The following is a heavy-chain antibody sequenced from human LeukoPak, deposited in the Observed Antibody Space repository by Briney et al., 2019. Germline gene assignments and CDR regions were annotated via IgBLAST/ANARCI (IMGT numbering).Heavy chain of an antibody. CDR1: GYTFTSYS. CDR2: ISSYSGNT. CDR3: ARDGTPYDYVWGSYRRIYYYYYTDV. V-gene: IGHV1-18*01. Sequence: ASVKVSCKAYGYTFTSYSISWVRQAPGQGLEWMGWISSYSGNTNYAQKFQGRVTMTRDTSTSTVYMELSSLRSRDTAVYYCARDGTPYDYVWGSYRRIYYYYYTDVWGKGTTVTISS. D-gene: IGHD3-16*02. J-gene: IGHJ6*03.